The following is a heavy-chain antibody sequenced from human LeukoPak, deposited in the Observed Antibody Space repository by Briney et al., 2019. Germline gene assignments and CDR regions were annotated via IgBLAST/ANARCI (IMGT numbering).Heavy chain of an antibody. Sequence: GGSLRLSCAAAGFTFNRYSMQWVFEAPGKGLEWVYVIRSDGTNTYIAGSVKGRFTISRVDYEKTVYLQMNSLRPEDTGLYYRARDTQRGFVYSNTLKYWGQGTPVTVS. V-gene: IGHV3-33*01. CDR3: ARDTQRGFVYSNTLKY. CDR1: GFTFNRYS. D-gene: IGHD4-11*01. CDR2: IRSDGTNT. J-gene: IGHJ4*02.